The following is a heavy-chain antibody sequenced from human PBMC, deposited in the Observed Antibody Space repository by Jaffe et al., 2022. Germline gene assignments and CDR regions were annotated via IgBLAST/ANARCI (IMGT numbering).Heavy chain of an antibody. CDR1: GFTFTSSA. CDR2: IVVGSGNT. J-gene: IGHJ4*02. D-gene: IGHD3-3*01. Sequence: QMQLVQSGPEVKKPGTSVKVSCKASGFTFTSSAVQWVRQARGQRLEWIGWIVVGSGNTNYAQKFQERVTITRDMSTSTAYMELSSLRSEDTAVYYCAAGPLILEWLLGSPYYFDYWGQGTLVTVSS. CDR3: AAGPLILEWLLGSPYYFDY. V-gene: IGHV1-58*01.